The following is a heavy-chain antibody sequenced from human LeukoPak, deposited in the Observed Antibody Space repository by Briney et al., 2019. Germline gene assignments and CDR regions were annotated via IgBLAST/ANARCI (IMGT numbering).Heavy chain of an antibody. CDR1: GFTFSSYA. D-gene: IGHD6-13*01. CDR2: ISGSGGST. Sequence: PGGSLRLSCAASGFTFSSYAMSWVRQAPGRGLEWVSAISGSGGSTYYADSVKGRFTISRDNSKNTLYLQMNSLRAEDTAVYYCARALWAAAGLYYYYGMDVWGQGTTVTVSS. J-gene: IGHJ6*02. CDR3: ARALWAAAGLYYYYGMDV. V-gene: IGHV3-23*01.